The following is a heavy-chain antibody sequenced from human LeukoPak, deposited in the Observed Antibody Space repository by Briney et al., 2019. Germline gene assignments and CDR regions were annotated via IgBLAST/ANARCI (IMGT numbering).Heavy chain of an antibody. CDR2: TYYSGST. CDR1: GGSISSYY. D-gene: IGHD5-24*01. CDR3: ARKDGYNSYYFDY. J-gene: IGHJ4*02. V-gene: IGHV4-59*08. Sequence: SETLSLTCTVSGGSISSYYWSWIRQPPGKGLEWIGYTYYSGSTNYNPSLKSRVTISVDTSKNQFSLKLSSVTAADTAVYYCARKDGYNSYYFDYWGQGTLVTVSS.